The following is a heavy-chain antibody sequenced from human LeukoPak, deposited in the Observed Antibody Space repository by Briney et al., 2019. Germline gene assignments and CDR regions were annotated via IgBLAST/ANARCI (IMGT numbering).Heavy chain of an antibody. D-gene: IGHD6-25*01. Sequence: PGGSLRLSCAASGFTFRTYAVNWVRQAPGKGLEWVSSISSSTHYIYYADSVKGRFTLSRDNAKNSLYLQMNSLRADDSAVYYCVRIRAAAAEGAFDIWGQGTMVTVSS. V-gene: IGHV3-21*01. CDR3: VRIRAAAAEGAFDI. CDR2: ISSSTHYI. J-gene: IGHJ3*02. CDR1: GFTFRTYA.